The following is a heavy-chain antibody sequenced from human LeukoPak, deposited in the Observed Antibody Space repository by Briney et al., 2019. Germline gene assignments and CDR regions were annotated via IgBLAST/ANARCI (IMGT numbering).Heavy chain of an antibody. CDR1: GGSISSGGYS. CDR3: ARVTDGYLFDY. V-gene: IGHV4-30-2*01. Sequence: SETLSLTCAVSGGSISSGGYSWSWIRQPPGKGLEWIGYIYHSGSTYYNPSLKSRVTISVDRSKNQFSLKLSSVTAADTAVYYCARVTDGYLFDYWGQGTLVTVSS. CDR2: IYHSGST. D-gene: IGHD5-18*01. J-gene: IGHJ4*02.